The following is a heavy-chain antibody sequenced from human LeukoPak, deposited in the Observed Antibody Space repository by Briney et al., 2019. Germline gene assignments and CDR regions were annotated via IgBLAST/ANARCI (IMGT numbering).Heavy chain of an antibody. CDR3: ARGPVPYSSSSRILDY. CDR1: GYTFTSYD. D-gene: IGHD6-6*01. V-gene: IGHV1-8*03. J-gene: IGHJ4*02. CDR2: MNPNSGNT. Sequence: ASVKVSCKASGYTFTSYDINWVRQATGQGLEWMGWMNPNSGNTGYAQKFQGRVTITRNTSISTAYMELSSLRSEDTAVYYCARGPVPYSSSSRILDYWDQGTLVTVSS.